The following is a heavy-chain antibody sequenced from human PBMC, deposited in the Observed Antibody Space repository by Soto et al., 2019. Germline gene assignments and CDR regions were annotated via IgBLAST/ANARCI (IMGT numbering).Heavy chain of an antibody. CDR2: FWSTGAT. V-gene: IGHV4-39*01. CDR1: GDSIRSGTYS. CDR3: ARRPLGYFDY. J-gene: IGHJ4*02. D-gene: IGHD7-27*01. Sequence: SETLSLTCTVSGDSIRSGTYSWDWLRQSPGKGLEWIGCFWSTGATYYNPSLKGRLTISLETSKNQFSLNLNFVTAADTAVYFCARRPLGYFDYWGRGTQVIVSS.